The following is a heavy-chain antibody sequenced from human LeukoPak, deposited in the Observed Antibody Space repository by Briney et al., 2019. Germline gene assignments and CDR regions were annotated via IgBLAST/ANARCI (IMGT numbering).Heavy chain of an antibody. J-gene: IGHJ5*02. D-gene: IGHD3-22*01. Sequence: SETLSLTCTVSGASISSYYWSWIRQPPGKGLEWIGYIYYSGSTNCNPSLKSRVTISVDTSKNQFSLRLSSVTAADTAVYYCARHRYYYDSSGYYYQPWGQGTLVTVSS. CDR3: ARHRYYYDSSGYYYQP. V-gene: IGHV4-59*01. CDR2: IYYSGST. CDR1: GASISSYY.